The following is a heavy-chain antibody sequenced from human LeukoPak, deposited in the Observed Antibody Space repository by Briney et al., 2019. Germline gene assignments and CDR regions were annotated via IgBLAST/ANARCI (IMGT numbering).Heavy chain of an antibody. J-gene: IGHJ6*02. V-gene: IGHV4-59*02. Sequence: PSETLSLTCTVSGDSVRSYYWSWIRQPPGQGLEWLGHINDRGSTNYNPSLQGRVTISIDTSKNQFSLKVNSVTAADTAVYHCVRDSRYGSGWFEDGLEFWGQGTTVTVSS. CDR1: GDSVRSYY. CDR2: INDRGST. CDR3: VRDSRYGSGWFEDGLEF. D-gene: IGHD6-13*01.